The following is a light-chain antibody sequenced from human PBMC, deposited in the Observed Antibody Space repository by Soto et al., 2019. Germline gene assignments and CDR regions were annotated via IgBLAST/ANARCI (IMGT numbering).Light chain of an antibody. CDR1: SSDVGGYNH. J-gene: IGLJ1*01. CDR2: DVS. CDR3: CSYAGSSAYV. Sequence: QSALTQPRSVSGSPGQSVTISCTGTSSDVGGYNHVSWYQQNPGEAPKVMIFDVSKRPSGVPDRFSGSKSDNTASLTISGLQAEDEADYYCCSYAGSSAYVFGAETKVTVL. V-gene: IGLV2-11*01.